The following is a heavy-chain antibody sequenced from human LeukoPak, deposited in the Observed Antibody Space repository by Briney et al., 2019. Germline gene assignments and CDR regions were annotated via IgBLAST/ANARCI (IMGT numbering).Heavy chain of an antibody. Sequence: ASVKVSCKASGYTFTSYDINWVRQTTGQGLEWMGWMNPNSGNTGYAQKFQGRVTITRDTSASTAYMELSSLRSEDTAVYYCARGELGCFDYWGQGTLVTVSS. CDR2: MNPNSGNT. CDR1: GYTFTSYD. V-gene: IGHV1-8*01. J-gene: IGHJ4*02. CDR3: ARGELGCFDY. D-gene: IGHD1-26*01.